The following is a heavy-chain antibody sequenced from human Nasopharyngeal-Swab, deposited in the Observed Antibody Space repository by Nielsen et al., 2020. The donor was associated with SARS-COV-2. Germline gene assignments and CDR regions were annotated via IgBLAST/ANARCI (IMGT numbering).Heavy chain of an antibody. CDR3: ARYSSSSYANWFDP. J-gene: IGHJ5*02. CDR2: ISAYNGNT. Sequence: ASVKVSCKASGYTFTSYGISWVRQAPGQGLEWMGWISAYNGNTNYAQKLQGRVTMTTDTSTSTAYMELRSLRSDDTAVYYCARYSSSSYANWFDPWGQGTLVTVSS. V-gene: IGHV1-18*04. CDR1: GYTFTSYG. D-gene: IGHD6-6*01.